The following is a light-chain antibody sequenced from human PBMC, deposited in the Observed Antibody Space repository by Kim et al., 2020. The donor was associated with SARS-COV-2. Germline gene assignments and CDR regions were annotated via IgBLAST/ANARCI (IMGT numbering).Light chain of an antibody. V-gene: IGKV1-39*01. Sequence: ASVGERVTITCRTSKRISSHLNGFQQNPGRAPKPRFSAASTLQGGVPSRFSGSGSETDFTLTISSLQPEDFATYFGQQSYITPFTFGPGTKVDIK. J-gene: IGKJ3*01. CDR1: KRISSH. CDR2: AAS. CDR3: QQSYITPFT.